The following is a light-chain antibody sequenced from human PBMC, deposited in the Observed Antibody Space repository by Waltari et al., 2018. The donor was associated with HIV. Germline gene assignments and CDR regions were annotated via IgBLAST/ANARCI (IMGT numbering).Light chain of an antibody. V-gene: IGKV4-1*01. CDR2: WAS. Sequence: DIVMTQSPDYLAVSLGERATINCTSSRTVFYSSDNRNYLAWYIQRPGQSPKVLIFWASTRAYGVPARFSGSGSGTDFSLTLSSLQADDVGIYYCQQYFSVPPTFGGGTKVEI. CDR1: RTVFYSSDNRNY. CDR3: QQYFSVPPT. J-gene: IGKJ4*01.